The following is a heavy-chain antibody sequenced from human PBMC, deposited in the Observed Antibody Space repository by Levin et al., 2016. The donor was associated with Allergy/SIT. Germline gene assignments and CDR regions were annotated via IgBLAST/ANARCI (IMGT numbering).Heavy chain of an antibody. Sequence: ASVKVSCKASGYNFISNAISWCDRPLDKVLSGWDGSAVYNGDIKYAQKFQGRVTMTTDTSTTTAYMELRSLRSDDTALYYCARNSTTHALDVWGQGTMVTVSS. CDR3: ARNSTTHALDV. CDR1: GYNFISNA. V-gene: IGHV1-18*01. D-gene: IGHD1-14*01. CDR2: SAVYNGDI. J-gene: IGHJ3*01.